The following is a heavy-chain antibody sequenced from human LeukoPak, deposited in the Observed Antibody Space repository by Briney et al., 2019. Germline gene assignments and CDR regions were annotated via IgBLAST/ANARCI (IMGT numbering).Heavy chain of an antibody. CDR1: GFTFSSYS. CDR2: ISSSSSYI. CDR3: ARVLGEAHYYFDY. V-gene: IGHV3-21*01. D-gene: IGHD3-16*01. Sequence: GGSLRLSCAASGFTFSSYSMNWVRQAPGKGLEWVSSISSSSSYIYYADSMKGRFTISRDNAKNSLYLQMNSLRAEDTAVYYCARVLGEAHYYFDYWGQGTLVTVSS. J-gene: IGHJ4*02.